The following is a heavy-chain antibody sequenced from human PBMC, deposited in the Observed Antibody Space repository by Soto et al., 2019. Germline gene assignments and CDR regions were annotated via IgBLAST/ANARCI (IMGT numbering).Heavy chain of an antibody. D-gene: IGHD3-22*01. V-gene: IGHV4-59*01. CDR2: IYYSGST. Sequence: SETLSLTCTVSGGSISSYYWSWIRQPPGKGLEWIGYIYYSGSTNYNPSLKSRVTISVDTSKNQFSLKLSSVTAADTAVYYCARDRRREYYYDSSGPAHDAFDIWGQGTMVTVSS. CDR3: ARDRRREYYYDSSGPAHDAFDI. CDR1: GGSISSYY. J-gene: IGHJ3*02.